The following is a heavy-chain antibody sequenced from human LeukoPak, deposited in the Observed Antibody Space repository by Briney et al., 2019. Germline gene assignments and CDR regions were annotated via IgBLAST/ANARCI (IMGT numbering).Heavy chain of an antibody. J-gene: IGHJ4*02. CDR2: ISYDGSNK. D-gene: IGHD2-15*01. CDR3: AKGGGYCSGGSCYSVY. V-gene: IGHV3-30*18. CDR1: GFTFSSYG. Sequence: GRSLRLSCAASGFTFSSYGMHWVRQAPGKGLEWVAVISYDGSNKYYADSVKGRFTISRDNSKNTLYLQMSSLRAEDTAVYYCAKGGGYCSGGSCYSVYWGQGTLVTVSS.